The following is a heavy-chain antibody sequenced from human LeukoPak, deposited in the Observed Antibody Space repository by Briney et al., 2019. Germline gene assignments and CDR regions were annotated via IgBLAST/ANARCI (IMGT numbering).Heavy chain of an antibody. J-gene: IGHJ5*02. Sequence: SETLSLTCTVSGGSINNYYWNWIRQPPGKGLEWIGNIQYSGSTNYNPSLKSRVTILLDTPKNQFSLKLNSVTAADTAVYYCERDWELGHWGQGTLVTVS. CDR1: GGSINNYY. V-gene: IGHV4-59*01. CDR2: IQYSGST. CDR3: ERDWELGH. D-gene: IGHD1-1*01.